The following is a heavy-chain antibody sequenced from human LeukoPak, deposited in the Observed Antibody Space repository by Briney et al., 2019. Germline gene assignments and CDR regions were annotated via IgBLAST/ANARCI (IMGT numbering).Heavy chain of an antibody. D-gene: IGHD3-10*01. CDR3: AKEIWFGEFAMDV. V-gene: IGHV3-9*01. J-gene: IGHJ6*02. CDR2: ISWNSGSI. Sequence: PGRSLRLSCAASGFTFDDYAMHWVRQAPGKGLEWVSGISWNSGSIGYADSVKGRFTISRDNAKNSLYLQMNSLRAEDTAVYYCAKEIWFGEFAMDVWGQGTTVTVSS. CDR1: GFTFDDYA.